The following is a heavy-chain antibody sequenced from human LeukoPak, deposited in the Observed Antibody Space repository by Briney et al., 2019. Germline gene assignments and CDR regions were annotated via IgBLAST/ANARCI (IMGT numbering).Heavy chain of an antibody. CDR2: IVVGSGNT. D-gene: IGHD3-3*01. J-gene: IGHJ3*01. Sequence: SVKVSCKASGFTFTSSAVQWVRQARGQRLEWIGWIVVGSGNTNYAQKFQERVTITRDLSTSTAYMELSSLRSEDTAVYHCAAPTDFWSGYSTWGQGTMVAVSS. CDR3: AAPTDFWSGYST. V-gene: IGHV1-58*01. CDR1: GFTFTSSA.